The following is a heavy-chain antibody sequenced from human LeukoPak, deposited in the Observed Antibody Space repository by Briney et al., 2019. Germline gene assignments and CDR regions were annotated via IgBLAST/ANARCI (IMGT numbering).Heavy chain of an antibody. Sequence: SVKVSCKASGGTFSSYAISWVRPAPGQGLEWMGGIIPIFGTANYAQKFQGRVTITADESTSTAYMELSSLRSEDTAVYYCARDSADTAAAGTGAFDIWGQGTMVTVSS. CDR3: ARDSADTAAAGTGAFDI. CDR2: IIPIFGTA. V-gene: IGHV1-69*01. J-gene: IGHJ3*02. CDR1: GGTFSSYA. D-gene: IGHD6-13*01.